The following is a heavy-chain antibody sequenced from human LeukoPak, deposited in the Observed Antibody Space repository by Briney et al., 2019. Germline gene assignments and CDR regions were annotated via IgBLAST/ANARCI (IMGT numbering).Heavy chain of an antibody. V-gene: IGHV1-69*05. CDR3: AIWGQQLAFDY. D-gene: IGHD6-13*01. CDR1: GGTFSSYG. CDR2: IIPSFGTG. Sequence: ASVKVSCKGSGGTFSSYGSSWVRQAPGQGVEGMGGIIPSFGTGNYEQKFQGRVTITTDQSTSTAYMELSSLRSEDTAVYSCAIWGQQLAFDYWGQGTLVTVSS. J-gene: IGHJ4*02.